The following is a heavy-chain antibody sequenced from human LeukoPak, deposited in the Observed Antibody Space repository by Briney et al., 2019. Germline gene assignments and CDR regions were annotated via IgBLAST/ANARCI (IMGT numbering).Heavy chain of an antibody. D-gene: IGHD3-10*01. CDR2: IYYSGST. J-gene: IGHJ4*02. CDR3: ARGNMVRGVN. CDR1: GGSISSYY. Sequence: SETLSLTCTVSGGSISSYYWSWIRQPLGKGLEWIGYIYYSGSTNYNPSLKSRVTISVDTSKNQFSLKLSSVTAADTAVYYCARGNMVRGVNWGQGTLVTVSS. V-gene: IGHV4-59*01.